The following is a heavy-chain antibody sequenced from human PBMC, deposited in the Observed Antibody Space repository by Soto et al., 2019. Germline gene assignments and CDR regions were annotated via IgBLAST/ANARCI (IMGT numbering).Heavy chain of an antibody. J-gene: IGHJ5*02. CDR3: ARHGWLVQGVGSYWFDP. D-gene: IGHD6-19*01. V-gene: IGHV4-59*01. CDR1: GGSMSGFW. Sequence: SETLSLTCTVSGGSMSGFWGTWIQQPPGKGLEWIAAISDGGTTAYNPALKSRVTISVDTSKKQFSLKLSSVTAADTAVYYCARHGWLVQGVGSYWFDPWGQGTLVTVSS. CDR2: ISDGGTT.